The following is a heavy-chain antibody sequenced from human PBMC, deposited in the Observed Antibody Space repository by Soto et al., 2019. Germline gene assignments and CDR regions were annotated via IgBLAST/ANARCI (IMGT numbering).Heavy chain of an antibody. V-gene: IGHV4-59*01. J-gene: IGHJ6*02. D-gene: IGHD3-22*01. Sequence: TSETLSLTCTVSGGSISSYYWSWIRQPPGKGLEWIGYIYYSGSTNYNPSLKSRVTISVDTSKNQFSLKLSSVTAADTAVYYCARDPRSKVISGWRPYGVDVWGQGTTVTVSS. CDR1: GGSISSYY. CDR3: ARDPRSKVISGWRPYGVDV. CDR2: IYYSGST.